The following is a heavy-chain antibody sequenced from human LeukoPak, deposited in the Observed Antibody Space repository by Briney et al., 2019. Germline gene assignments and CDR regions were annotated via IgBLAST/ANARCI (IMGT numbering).Heavy chain of an antibody. CDR2: ISGSGGST. J-gene: IGHJ3*02. V-gene: IGHV3-23*01. CDR1: GFIFEDYA. CDR3: AKLITSDAFDI. Sequence: HPGGSLRLTCVASGFIFEDYAMHWVRQAPGKGLEWVSAISGSGGSTYYADSVKGRFTISRDNSKNTLYLQMNSLRAEDTAVYYCAKLITSDAFDIWGQGTMVTVSS. D-gene: IGHD1-20*01.